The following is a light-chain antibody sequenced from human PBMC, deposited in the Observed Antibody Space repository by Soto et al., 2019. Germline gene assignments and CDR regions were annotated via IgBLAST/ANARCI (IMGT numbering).Light chain of an antibody. CDR2: GAS. J-gene: IGKJ1*01. Sequence: IVMTQSPATLSVSPGERATLSCRASQSVSSNLARYQQKPGQAPRLLIYGASTGATGIPGRFSGSGSGTEFTLTISSLQSEDFAVYYCQQYKNWPWTFGQGTKVEIK. V-gene: IGKV3-15*01. CDR3: QQYKNWPWT. CDR1: QSVSSN.